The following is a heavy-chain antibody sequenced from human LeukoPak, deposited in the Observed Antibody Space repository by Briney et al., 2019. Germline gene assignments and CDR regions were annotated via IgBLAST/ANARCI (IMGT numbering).Heavy chain of an antibody. Sequence: ASVKLSFNASGYTFTSYGNSWVRQAPGPGIEWMGWISTYNGNTNYAHKLQGRVTMTTDTSTSTAYMELRRLRYDDTAVYYCARDMKRCIGYYPRLCYYWGQGTLVTVSS. J-gene: IGHJ4*02. V-gene: IGHV1-18*01. CDR1: GYTFTSYG. D-gene: IGHD3-22*01. CDR2: ISTYNGNT. CDR3: ARDMKRCIGYYPRLCYY.